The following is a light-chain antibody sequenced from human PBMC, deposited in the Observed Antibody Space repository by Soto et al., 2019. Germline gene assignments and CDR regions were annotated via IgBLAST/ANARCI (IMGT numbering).Light chain of an antibody. CDR3: QQYKNWPPET. CDR2: GAS. J-gene: IGKJ1*01. V-gene: IGKV3-15*01. Sequence: EIVMTQSPATKSVSPVERATLSCRSSQSVSSNLAWYQQKPGQAPRLLIYGASTRATGIPARFSGSGSGTEFTLTIRSLQSEDLAVYDCQQYKNWPPETVGHGNKV. CDR1: QSVSSN.